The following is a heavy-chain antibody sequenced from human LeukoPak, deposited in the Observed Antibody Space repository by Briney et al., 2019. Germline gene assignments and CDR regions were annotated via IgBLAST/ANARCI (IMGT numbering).Heavy chain of an antibody. CDR1: GFTFSSYS. D-gene: IGHD1-14*01. CDR3: ARDSEPGFDY. J-gene: IGHJ4*02. CDR2: ISSSSSYI. V-gene: IGHV3-21*01. Sequence: GGSLRLSCAASGFTFSSYSMNWVRQASGKGLEWVSSISSSSSYIYYADSVKGRFTISRDNAKNSLYLQMNSLRAEDTAVYYCARDSEPGFDYWGQGTLVTVSS.